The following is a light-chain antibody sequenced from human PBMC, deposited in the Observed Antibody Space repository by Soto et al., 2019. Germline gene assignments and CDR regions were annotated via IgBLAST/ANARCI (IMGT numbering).Light chain of an antibody. Sequence: DIQMTQSPSTLSASVGDRVTITCRASQSISTWLAWYQQKPGKAPKLLIYKASSLEGGVPSRFSGSGSGTEFNIHISRLQPDDFAPYYCQQYNTYPLTFGGGTTVDTK. CDR2: KAS. J-gene: IGKJ4*01. CDR3: QQYNTYPLT. CDR1: QSISTW. V-gene: IGKV1-5*03.